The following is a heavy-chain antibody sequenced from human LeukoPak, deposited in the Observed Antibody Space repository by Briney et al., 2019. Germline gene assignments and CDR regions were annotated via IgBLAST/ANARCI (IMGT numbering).Heavy chain of an antibody. V-gene: IGHV5-51*01. J-gene: IGHJ4*02. CDR1: GYSFTSYW. D-gene: IGHD6-13*01. CDR3: ARHDVPGIAAAGFDY. Sequence: PGESLKISCKGSGYSFTSYWIGWVRQMPGKGLEWMGIIYPGDSDTRYSPSFQGQVTISADKSISTAYLQWSSLKASDTAMYYCARHDVPGIAAAGFDYWGQGTLVTVSS. CDR2: IYPGDSDT.